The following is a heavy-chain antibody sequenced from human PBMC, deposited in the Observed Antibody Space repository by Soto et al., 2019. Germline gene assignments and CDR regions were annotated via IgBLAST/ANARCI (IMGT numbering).Heavy chain of an antibody. CDR1: GFTFSVYA. CDR2: ISGSGDST. D-gene: IGHD3-10*01. J-gene: IGHJ4*02. V-gene: IGHV3-23*01. CDR3: AKALYGGFTY. Sequence: GGALRHSYAASGFTFSVYALSWVRQPPGKGLEWVSGISGSGDSTHYADSVKGRFTVSRDNSKSMLYLQTNSLRAEDTAIYYCAKALYGGFTYWGQGTLVTVSS.